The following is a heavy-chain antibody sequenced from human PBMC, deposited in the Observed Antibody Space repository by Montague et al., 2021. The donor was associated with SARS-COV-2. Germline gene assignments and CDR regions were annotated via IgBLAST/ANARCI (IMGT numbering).Heavy chain of an antibody. Sequence: SETLSLTCAVHGGSFSGYYWNWIRQRPGKGLEWIGEINHGGSTNSNPYLKHRPTISADTSKTQFSLKLTSVAATDTAAYYCARLRDGVVPSPILGIGPYFTYYYMDVWGKGTTVTVS. V-gene: IGHV4-34*01. D-gene: IGHD2-15*01. J-gene: IGHJ6*03. CDR3: ARLRDGVVPSPILGIGPYFTYYYMDV. CDR1: GGSFSGYY. CDR2: INHGGST.